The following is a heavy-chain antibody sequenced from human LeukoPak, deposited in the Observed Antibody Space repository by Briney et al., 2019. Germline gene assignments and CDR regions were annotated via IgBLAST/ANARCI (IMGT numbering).Heavy chain of an antibody. Sequence: PSGTLSLTCVVSGGSISDTNYWSWVRQSPGKGLEWIGEIFHTGRTNSNPSLKSRATLSVDKSKNQFSLKMNSVTAADTAMYYCAREPQLLWFGELAPIWGQGTLVTVSS. D-gene: IGHD3-10*01. CDR2: IFHTGRT. CDR1: GGSISDTNY. CDR3: AREPQLLWFGELAPI. J-gene: IGHJ4*02. V-gene: IGHV4-4*02.